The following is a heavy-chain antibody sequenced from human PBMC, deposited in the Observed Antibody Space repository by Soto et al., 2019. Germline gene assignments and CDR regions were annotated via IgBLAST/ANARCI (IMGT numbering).Heavy chain of an antibody. CDR2: VYYNGKT. CDR3: ARHPINDHNLPAEMNF. Sequence: SETLSLTCIVSGGSISTTFYYWGWVRQPPGKGLDWIGAVYYNGKTYYNPSLKSRVSISVDTSNNEFSLKLDSLTATDTAVYYCARHPINDHNLPAEMNFCDHETLFPVAS. V-gene: IGHV4-39*01. J-gene: IGHJ4*01. CDR1: GGSISTTFYY.